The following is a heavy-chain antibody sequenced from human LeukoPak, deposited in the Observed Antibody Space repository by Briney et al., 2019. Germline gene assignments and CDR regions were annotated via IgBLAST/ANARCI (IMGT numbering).Heavy chain of an antibody. J-gene: IGHJ4*02. Sequence: GGSLRLSCAVSGLTFSDSWMSWVRQAPGKRPEWMANIKPDGSEKYYADSVKGRFTISRDNAKNSLYLQMNSLRAEDTAVYYCARTTRSITVAPYYFDYWGQGTLVTVFS. CDR1: GLTFSDSW. V-gene: IGHV3-7*05. CDR2: IKPDGSEK. CDR3: ARTTRSITVAPYYFDY. D-gene: IGHD6-19*01.